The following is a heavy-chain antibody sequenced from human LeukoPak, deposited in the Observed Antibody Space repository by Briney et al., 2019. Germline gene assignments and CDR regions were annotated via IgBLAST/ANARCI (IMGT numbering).Heavy chain of an antibody. CDR2: INPNSGGT. CDR3: ASSAAVAGTRGDYFDY. CDR1: GYIFTGYY. V-gene: IGHV1-2*02. D-gene: IGHD6-19*01. Sequence: ASVKVSCKASGYIFTGYYMHRVRQAPGQGLEWMGWINPNSGGTNYAQKFQGRVTMTRDTSISTAYMELSRLRSDDTAVYYCASSAAVAGTRGDYFDYWGQGTLVTVSS. J-gene: IGHJ4*02.